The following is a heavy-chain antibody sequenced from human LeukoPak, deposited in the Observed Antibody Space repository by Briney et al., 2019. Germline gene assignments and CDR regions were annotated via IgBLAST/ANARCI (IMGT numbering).Heavy chain of an antibody. CDR2: ISAYNGNT. V-gene: IGHV1-18*01. D-gene: IGHD3-10*01. CDR3: ARDREARLGADYYYGMDV. Sequence: ASVKVSCKASGYTFTSYGISWVRQAPGQGLEWMGWISAYNGNTNYAQKLQGRVTMTTDTSTSTAYMELRSLRSDDTAVYYCARDREARLGADYYYGMDVWGQGTTVTVSS. CDR1: GYTFTSYG. J-gene: IGHJ6*02.